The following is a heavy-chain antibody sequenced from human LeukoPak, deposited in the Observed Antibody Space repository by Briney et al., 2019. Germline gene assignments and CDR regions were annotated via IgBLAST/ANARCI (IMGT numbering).Heavy chain of an antibody. CDR2: IYSGGTT. V-gene: IGHV3-53*01. Sequence: PGGSPRLSCAVSGFTVSGNYMSWVRQAPGKGLEWVSLIYSGGTTYYADSVKGRFTISRDNSKNTLYLQMNSLRAEDTAVYYCARRAGGYSHPYDYWGQGTLVIVSS. CDR3: ARRAGGYSHPYDY. J-gene: IGHJ4*02. CDR1: GFTVSGNY. D-gene: IGHD4-23*01.